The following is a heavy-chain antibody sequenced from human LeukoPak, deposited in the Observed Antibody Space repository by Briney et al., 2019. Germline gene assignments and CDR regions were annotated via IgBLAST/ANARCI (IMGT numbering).Heavy chain of an antibody. CDR2: INTDGGST. CDR1: GFTFGSYW. Sequence: GGSLRLSCAASGFTFGSYWMHWVRQAPGKGLVWVSRINTDGGSTTYADSVKGRFTISRDNAKNSLYLQMNSLRAEDTAVYYCARDRENYQYYGMDVWGQGTTVTVSS. V-gene: IGHV3-74*01. J-gene: IGHJ6*02. CDR3: ARDRENYQYYGMDV.